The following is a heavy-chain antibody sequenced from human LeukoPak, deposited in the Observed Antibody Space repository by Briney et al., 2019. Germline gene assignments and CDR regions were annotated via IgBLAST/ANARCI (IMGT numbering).Heavy chain of an antibody. CDR3: ARARLYCSSTSCPFQH. CDR2: INHSGST. V-gene: IGHV4-34*01. CDR1: GGSFSGYY. Sequence: SETLSLTCAVYGGSFSGYYWSWIRRPPGKGLEWIGEINHSGSTNYNPSLKSRVTISVDTSKNQFSLKLSSVTAADTAVYYCARARLYCSSTSCPFQHWGQGTLVTVSS. D-gene: IGHD2-2*01. J-gene: IGHJ1*01.